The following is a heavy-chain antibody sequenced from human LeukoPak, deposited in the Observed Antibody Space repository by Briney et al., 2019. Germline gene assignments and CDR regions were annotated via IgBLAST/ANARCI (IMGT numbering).Heavy chain of an antibody. CDR3: AKDPGSGSYYSDY. Sequence: SGGSLRLSCAASGFTFSSYGMHWVRQAPGKGLEWVAFIRYDGSNKYYADSVKGRFTISRDNSKNTLYLQMNSLRAEDTAVYYCAKDPGSGSYYSDYWGQGTLVTVSS. CDR1: GFTFSSYG. CDR2: IRYDGSNK. V-gene: IGHV3-30*02. J-gene: IGHJ4*02. D-gene: IGHD3-10*01.